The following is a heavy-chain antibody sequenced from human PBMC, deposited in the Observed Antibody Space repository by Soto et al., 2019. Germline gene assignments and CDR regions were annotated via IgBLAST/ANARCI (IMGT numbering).Heavy chain of an antibody. D-gene: IGHD5-12*01. CDR3: AYLDSESDIVATIHFDY. V-gene: IGHV2-5*02. CDR1: GFSLSTSGVG. Sequence: QITLKESGPTLVKPTQTLTLTCTFSGFSLSTSGVGVGWIRQPPGKALEWLALIYWDDDKRYSPSLKSRLTITKDTSKNQVVLTMTNMDPVDTATYYCAYLDSESDIVATIHFDYWGQGTLVTVSS. CDR2: IYWDDDK. J-gene: IGHJ4*02.